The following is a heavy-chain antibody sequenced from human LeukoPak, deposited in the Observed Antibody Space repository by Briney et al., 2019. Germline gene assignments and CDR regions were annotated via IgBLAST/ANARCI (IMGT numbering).Heavy chain of an antibody. J-gene: IGHJ1*01. Sequence: GGSLRLSCAASGFRFDDYTMHWVRQAPGKSLEWVPLIYWDASRTHYADSVKGRFTISRDNTKNSLYLQMNSLKTEDTALYYCAQDSRYLQHWGQGTLVTVSS. CDR2: IYWDASRT. V-gene: IGHV3-43*01. CDR1: GFRFDDYT. CDR3: AQDSRYLQH.